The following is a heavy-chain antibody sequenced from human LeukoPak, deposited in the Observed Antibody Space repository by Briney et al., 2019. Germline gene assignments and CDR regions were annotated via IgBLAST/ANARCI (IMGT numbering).Heavy chain of an antibody. V-gene: IGHV3-48*04. Sequence: GGSLRLSCAASGFTFSSYSIDWVRQAPGKGLEWLSYISSSSSTIYYADSVKGRFTISRDNAKNSVYLQMNSLRAEDTAVYYCAKDNYYDSNGPTFFDYWGQGTLVTVSS. CDR2: ISSSSSTI. D-gene: IGHD3-22*01. CDR3: AKDNYYDSNGPTFFDY. J-gene: IGHJ4*02. CDR1: GFTFSSYS.